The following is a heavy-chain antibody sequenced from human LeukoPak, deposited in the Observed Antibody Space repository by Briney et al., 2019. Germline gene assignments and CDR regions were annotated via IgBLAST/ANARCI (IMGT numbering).Heavy chain of an antibody. J-gene: IGHJ4*02. D-gene: IGHD6-19*01. Sequence: GGSLRLSCAASGFTFSSYGMSWVRQAPGKGLEWVSAISGSGGSTYYADSVKGRFTISRDNSKNTLYLQMNSLRAEDTAVYYCAKKATPGIAVAGYYFDYWGQGTLVTVSS. CDR2: ISGSGGST. CDR3: AKKATPGIAVAGYYFDY. V-gene: IGHV3-23*01. CDR1: GFTFSSYG.